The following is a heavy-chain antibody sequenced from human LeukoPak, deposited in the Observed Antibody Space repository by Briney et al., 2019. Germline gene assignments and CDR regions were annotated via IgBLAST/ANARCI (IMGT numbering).Heavy chain of an antibody. CDR3: AKDGKKVTLTMIAVITYSGYMDV. J-gene: IGHJ6*03. CDR1: GFTFSSYA. Sequence: GGSLRLSCAASGFTFSSYAMHWVRQAPGKGLEWVAVISYDGSNKYYADSVKGRFTISRDNSKNTLYLQMNRLRAEDTAVYYCAKDGKKVTLTMIAVITYSGYMDVWGKGTTVTFSS. V-gene: IGHV3-30*04. CDR2: ISYDGSNK. D-gene: IGHD3-22*01.